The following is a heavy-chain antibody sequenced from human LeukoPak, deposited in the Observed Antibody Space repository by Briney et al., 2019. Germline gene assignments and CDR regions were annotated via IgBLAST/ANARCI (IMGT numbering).Heavy chain of an antibody. CDR1: GGTFSSYA. CDR2: IIPIFGTA. J-gene: IGHJ6*03. V-gene: IGHV1-69*05. D-gene: IGHD3-10*01. CDR3: ARDGGLWFGGDYYYYMDV. Sequence: SVKVSCKASGGTFSSYAISWVRQAPGQGLEWMGRIIPIFGTANYAQKFQGRVTITTDESTSTAYMELSSLSSEDTAVYYCARDGGLWFGGDYYYYMDVWGKGTTVTVSS.